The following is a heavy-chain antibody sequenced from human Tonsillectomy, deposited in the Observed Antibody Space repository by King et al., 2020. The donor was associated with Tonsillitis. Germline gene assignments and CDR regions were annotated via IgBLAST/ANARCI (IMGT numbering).Heavy chain of an antibody. V-gene: IGHV1-46*03. CDR2: INPSGDST. J-gene: IGHJ4*02. CDR1: GYTFTTYY. D-gene: IGHD3-22*01. Sequence: QLVQSGAEVKKPGASVKVSCKASGYTFTTYYMHWVRQAPGQGLEWMGIINPSGDSTTYAQKFQGRVTMTRDTSTSPVYMGLSSLRSEDTAGYYCPCGQERYDSSGYYAYFDYWGQGTLVTVSS. CDR3: PCGQERYDSSGYYAYFDY.